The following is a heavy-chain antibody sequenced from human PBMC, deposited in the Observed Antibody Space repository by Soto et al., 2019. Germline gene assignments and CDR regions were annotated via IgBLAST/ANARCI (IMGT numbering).Heavy chain of an antibody. CDR3: AREEGASGSYSMDAFDI. CDR2: IWYDGSNK. J-gene: IGHJ3*02. Sequence: PGGSLRLSCAASGFTFSSYGMHWVRQAPGKGLEWVALIWYDGSNKYYADSVKGRFTISRDTAKNTLFLQMNSLRPEDTAVYYCAREEGASGSYSMDAFDIWGQGTMVTVSS. CDR1: GFTFSSYG. D-gene: IGHD3-10*01. V-gene: IGHV3-30*02.